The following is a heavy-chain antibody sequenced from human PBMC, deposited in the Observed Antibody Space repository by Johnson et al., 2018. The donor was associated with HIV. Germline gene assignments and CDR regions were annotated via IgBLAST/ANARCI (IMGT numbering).Heavy chain of an antibody. V-gene: IGHV3-20*04. CDR2: INWNGGST. D-gene: IGHD2-2*01. CDR1: GFTFSSYA. CDR3: AKNIGYCTVTSCYPRNNDAFDI. Sequence: VQLVESGGGLVQPGGSLRLSCAASGFTFSSYAMSWVRQAPGKGLEWVSGINWNGGSTGYADSVKGRFTISRDNSKNSLYLQMNSLRTEDTALYYCAKNIGYCTVTSCYPRNNDAFDIWGQGTVVTVSS. J-gene: IGHJ3*02.